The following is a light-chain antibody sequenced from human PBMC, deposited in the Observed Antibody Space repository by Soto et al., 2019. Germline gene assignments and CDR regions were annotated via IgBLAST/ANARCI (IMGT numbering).Light chain of an antibody. V-gene: IGKV3-15*01. CDR1: QSVSGH. Sequence: EIVMTQSPSTLSVSLGERATISCRASQSVSGHLAWYQQKPGQAARMILSGASTSATGIPARLSSSSSGTAFTLSIFSMEHADFVAYYYRQYCDTYMCTFGQGTKVDIK. CDR3: RQYCDTYMCT. J-gene: IGKJ1*01. CDR2: GAS.